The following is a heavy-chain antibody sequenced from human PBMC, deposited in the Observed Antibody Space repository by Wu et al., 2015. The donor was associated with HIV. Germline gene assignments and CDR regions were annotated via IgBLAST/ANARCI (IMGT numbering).Heavy chain of an antibody. CDR1: GYTFTSFD. V-gene: IGHV1-2*02. CDR2: INPNSGGT. D-gene: IGHD1-26*01. Sequence: QVHLVQSGAEVKKPGASVKVSCKASGYTFTSFDINWVRQATGQGLEWMGWINPNSGGTNYAQKFQGRVTMTRDTSISTAYMELSRLRSDDTAVYYCARRSGSYYYYYMDVWGKGTTVTVSS. J-gene: IGHJ6*03. CDR3: ARRSGSYYYYYMDV.